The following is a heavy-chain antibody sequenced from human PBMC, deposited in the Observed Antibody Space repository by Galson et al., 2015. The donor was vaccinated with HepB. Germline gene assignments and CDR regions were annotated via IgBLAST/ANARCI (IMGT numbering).Heavy chain of an antibody. V-gene: IGHV1-69*06. CDR2: IIPIFGTA. CDR3: ARDREDIVVVPAAMGVDFGYYYGMDV. J-gene: IGHJ6*02. D-gene: IGHD2-2*01. Sequence: SVKVSCKASGGTFSSYAISWVRQAPGQGLEWMGGIIPIFGTANYAQKFQGRVTITADKSTSTAYMELSSLRSEDTAVYYCARDREDIVVVPAAMGVDFGYYYGMDVWGQGTTVTVSS. CDR1: GGTFSSYA.